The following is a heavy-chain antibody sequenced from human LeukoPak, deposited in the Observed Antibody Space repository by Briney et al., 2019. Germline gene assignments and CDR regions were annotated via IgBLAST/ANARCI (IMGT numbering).Heavy chain of an antibody. CDR3: ARQRRRSGWWDY. D-gene: IGHD6-19*01. CDR1: GGSVTSYY. J-gene: IGHJ4*02. CDR2: IYYNGSP. V-gene: IGHV4-59*02. Sequence: KPSETLSLTCTVSGGSVTSYYWSWIRQPPGRGLEWIGHIYYNGSPDYNPSLKSRVTISVDTSRNQFSLKLCSVTAADTAVYYCARQRRRSGWWDYWGQGTLVSVSS.